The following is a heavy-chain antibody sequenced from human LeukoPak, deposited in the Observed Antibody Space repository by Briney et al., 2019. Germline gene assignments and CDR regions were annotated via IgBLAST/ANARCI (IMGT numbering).Heavy chain of an antibody. Sequence: SETLSLTCAVYGGSFSGYYWSWIRQPPGEGLEWIGEINHSGSTNYNPSLKSRVTISVDTSKNQFSLKLSSVTAADTAVYYCARGPTRRGYSYGLFPAGGDYWGQGTLVTVSS. CDR3: ARGPTRRGYSYGLFPAGGDY. D-gene: IGHD5-18*01. J-gene: IGHJ4*02. CDR2: INHSGST. V-gene: IGHV4-34*01. CDR1: GGSFSGYY.